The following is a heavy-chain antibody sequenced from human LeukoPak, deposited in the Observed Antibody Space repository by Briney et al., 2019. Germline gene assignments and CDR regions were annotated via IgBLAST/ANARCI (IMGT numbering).Heavy chain of an antibody. CDR1: GGSISSYY. J-gene: IGHJ5*02. CDR2: IYYSGST. Sequence: SETLSLTCTVSGGSISSYYWSWIRQPPGKGLEWIGSIYYSGSTYYNPSLKSRVTISVDTSKNQFSLKLNSVTAADTAVYYCARHWFDPWGQGTLVTVSS. V-gene: IGHV4-59*05. CDR3: ARHWFDP.